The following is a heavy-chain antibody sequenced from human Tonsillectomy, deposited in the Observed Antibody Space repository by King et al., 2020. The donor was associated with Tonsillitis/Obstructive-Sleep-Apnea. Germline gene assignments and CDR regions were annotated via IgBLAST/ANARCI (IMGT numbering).Heavy chain of an antibody. V-gene: IGHV4-39*01. D-gene: IGHD1-26*01. CDR1: GGSISSSSYY. J-gene: IGHJ6*03. CDR2: IYYSGST. Sequence: LQLQESGPGLVKPSETLSLTCTVSGGSISSSSYYWGWIRQPPGKGLEWIGSIYYSGSTYYNPSLKSRVTISVDTSKNQFSLKLSSVTAADTAVYYCARQVGAKGYYYYYYMDVWGKGTTVTVSS. CDR3: ARQVGAKGYYYYYYMDV.